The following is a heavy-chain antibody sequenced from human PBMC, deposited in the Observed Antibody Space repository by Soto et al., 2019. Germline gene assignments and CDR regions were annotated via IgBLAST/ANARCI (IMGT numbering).Heavy chain of an antibody. CDR1: GGTFGSQG. CDR2: FIAMLGTP. Sequence: SVKVSCKASGGTFGSQGIAWVRQAPGQGLEWMGGFIAMLGTPTFAKRVQGRATISADESLTSSYLELRSLRSEDTGVYFCARGAMANFDYWGQGTVVTVSS. J-gene: IGHJ4*02. V-gene: IGHV1-69*13. D-gene: IGHD5-18*01. CDR3: ARGAMANFDY.